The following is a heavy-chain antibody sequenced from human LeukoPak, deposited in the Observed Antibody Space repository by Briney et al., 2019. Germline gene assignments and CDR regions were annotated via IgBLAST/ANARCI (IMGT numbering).Heavy chain of an antibody. V-gene: IGHV4-59*01. J-gene: IGHJ4*02. Sequence: SETLSLTCTVSGGSISSYYWSWIRQPPGKGLEWIGYIYYSGSTNYNPSLKSRVTISVDTSKNQFSLKLSSVTAADTAVYYCARAGGGGTAMVTDYWGQGTLVTVSS. CDR3: ARAGGGGTAMVTDY. D-gene: IGHD5-18*01. CDR1: GGSISSYY. CDR2: IYYSGST.